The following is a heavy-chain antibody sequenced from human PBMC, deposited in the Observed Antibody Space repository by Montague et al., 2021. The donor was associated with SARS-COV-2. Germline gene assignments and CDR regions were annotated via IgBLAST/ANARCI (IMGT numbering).Heavy chain of an antibody. Sequence: SETLSLTCTVAGGSISSSSYDWVWIRQPPGKGLEWIGCMDYSGSTYYNXSVESRVTIAIDTAKSQFTLKLSAVTAADTAVYYCASVGRQQLVRLSGMDVWGQGTTVTVSS. J-gene: IGHJ6*02. CDR2: MDYSGST. D-gene: IGHD6-13*01. CDR1: GGSISSSSYD. V-gene: IGHV4-39*06. CDR3: ASVGRQQLVRLSGMDV.